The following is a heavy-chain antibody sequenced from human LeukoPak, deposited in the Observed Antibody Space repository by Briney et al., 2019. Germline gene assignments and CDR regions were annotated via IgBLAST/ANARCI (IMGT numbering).Heavy chain of an antibody. CDR1: GGSISSSSYY. CDR2: IYYSGST. V-gene: IGHV4-39*07. CDR3: ATDPYWGWGN. D-gene: IGHD3-16*01. J-gene: IGHJ4*02. Sequence: PSETLSLTCTVSGGSISSSSYYWGWIRQPPGTGLEWIGSIYYSGSTYYNPSLKSRVTISVDTSKNQFSLKLSSVTAADTAVYYCATDPYWGWGNWGQGTLVTVSS.